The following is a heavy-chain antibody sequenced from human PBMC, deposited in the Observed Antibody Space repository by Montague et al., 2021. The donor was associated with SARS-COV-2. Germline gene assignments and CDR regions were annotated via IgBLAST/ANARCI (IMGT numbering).Heavy chain of an antibody. Sequence: SETLSLTCIVSGDSISSSSYNWGWIRQPPGKGLEWIGSVHYSGSPYYXPSLKSRVTIYVDTSKNQFSLKLSSLTAADTAVYYCTRHVHMTWPEPSPGFDYWGQGTLVTVSS. CDR2: VHYSGSP. D-gene: IGHD1-1*01. CDR3: TRHVHMTWPEPSPGFDY. CDR1: GDSISSSSYN. J-gene: IGHJ4*02. V-gene: IGHV4-39*01.